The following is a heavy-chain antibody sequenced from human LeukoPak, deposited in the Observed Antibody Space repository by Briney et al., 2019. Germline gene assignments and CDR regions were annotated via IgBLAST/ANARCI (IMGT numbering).Heavy chain of an antibody. CDR2: FDPEDGGT. Sequence: ASVKVSCKVSGYTLTELSMHWVRQAPGKGLEWMGGFDPEDGGTIYAQKFQGRVTMTEDTSTDTAYMELSSLRSEDTAVYYCATGAAAGTGRAYYYYCGMDVWGQGTTVTVSS. D-gene: IGHD6-13*01. V-gene: IGHV1-24*01. J-gene: IGHJ6*02. CDR1: GYTLTELS. CDR3: ATGAAAGTGRAYYYYCGMDV.